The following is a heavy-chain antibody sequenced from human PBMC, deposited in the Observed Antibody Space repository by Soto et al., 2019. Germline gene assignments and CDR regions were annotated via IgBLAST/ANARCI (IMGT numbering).Heavy chain of an antibody. CDR2: INSDGSST. J-gene: IGHJ6*02. Sequence: EVQLVESGGGLVQPGGSLRLSCAASGFTFSSYWMHWVRQAPGKGLVWVSRINSDGSSTSYADSVKGRFTISRDNAKNTLYLQMNSLRAEDTAVYYCASLRGYSGYDLDYYYGMDVRGQGTTVTVSS. D-gene: IGHD5-12*01. V-gene: IGHV3-74*01. CDR1: GFTFSSYW. CDR3: ASLRGYSGYDLDYYYGMDV.